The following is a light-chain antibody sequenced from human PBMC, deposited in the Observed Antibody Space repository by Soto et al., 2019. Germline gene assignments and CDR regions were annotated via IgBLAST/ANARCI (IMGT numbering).Light chain of an antibody. CDR3: SSYTNINTRACV. Sequence: QSALTQPASVSGSPGQSITISCTGTSSDVGSYSLISWYQQHPGKAPKLIIYEVTDRPLGVSNRFSGSKSGNTASLTISGLQAEDEAEYYCSSYTNINTRACVFGTGTKVTVL. J-gene: IGLJ1*01. V-gene: IGLV2-14*02. CDR2: EVT. CDR1: SSDVGSYSL.